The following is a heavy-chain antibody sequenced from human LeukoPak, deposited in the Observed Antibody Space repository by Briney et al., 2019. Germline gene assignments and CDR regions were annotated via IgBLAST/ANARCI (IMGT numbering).Heavy chain of an antibody. CDR1: GFPFSAYA. Sequence: PGGSLRLSCVAYGFPFSAYAMSWVRQAPGKGLEWVSGIRGSGETTYYAESVKGRFTIQRDNSKNTLHLQMNSLRAEDTALYYCAKDLSSGTGRGFDYWGQGTLVTVSS. CDR2: IRGSGETT. V-gene: IGHV3-23*01. D-gene: IGHD3/OR15-3a*01. J-gene: IGHJ4*02. CDR3: AKDLSSGTGRGFDY.